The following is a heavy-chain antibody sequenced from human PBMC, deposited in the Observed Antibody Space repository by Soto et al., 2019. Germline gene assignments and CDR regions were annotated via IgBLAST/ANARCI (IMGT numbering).Heavy chain of an antibody. D-gene: IGHD5-18*01. CDR1: GYTFTSYA. J-gene: IGHJ4*02. Sequence: ASVKVSCKASGYTFTSYAMHWVRQAPGQRLEWMGWINAGNGNTKYSREFQGRATFTRDTAASTVYMELSSLRSEDTAVYYCARATGMVALDYWGQGTLVTVSS. V-gene: IGHV1-3*01. CDR3: ARATGMVALDY. CDR2: INAGNGNT.